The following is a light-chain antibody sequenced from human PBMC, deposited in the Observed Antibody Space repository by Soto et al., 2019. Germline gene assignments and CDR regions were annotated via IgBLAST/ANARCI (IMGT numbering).Light chain of an antibody. J-gene: IGLJ2*01. Sequence: SYELTQPPSVSVAPGQTARISCGGNNIDSKSVHWYQQRPGQAPVLVVFDGSDRPSGIPERFSGSNSGNTATLTISSVEAGDEADYYCHVWDTSSAQLIFGGVTKLTVL. CDR2: DGS. V-gene: IGLV3-21*02. CDR1: NIDSKS. CDR3: HVWDTSSAQLI.